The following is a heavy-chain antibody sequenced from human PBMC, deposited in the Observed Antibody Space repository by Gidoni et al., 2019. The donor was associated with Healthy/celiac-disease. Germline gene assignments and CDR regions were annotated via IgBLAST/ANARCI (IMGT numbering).Heavy chain of an antibody. CDR3: ARDMVSDYVWGSYRYTGFYYYGMDV. CDR2: ISYDGSNK. J-gene: IGHJ6*02. D-gene: IGHD3-16*02. CDR1: GFPFSSYA. V-gene: IGHV3-30-3*01. Sequence: QVQLVESGGGVVQPGRSLRLSCAASGFPFSSYAMHWVRQAPGKGLEWVAVISYDGSNKYYADSLKGRFTISRDNSKNTLYLQMNSLRAEDTAVYYCARDMVSDYVWGSYRYTGFYYYGMDVWGQGTTVTVSS.